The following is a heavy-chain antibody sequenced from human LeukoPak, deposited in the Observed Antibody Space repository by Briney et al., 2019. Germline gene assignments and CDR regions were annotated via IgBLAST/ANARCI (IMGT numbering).Heavy chain of an antibody. J-gene: IGHJ6*02. CDR1: GYTFTSYG. Sequence: ASVKVSCKASGYTFTSYGISWVRQAPGQGLEWMGWISAYNGNTNYAQKLQGRVTMTTDTSTSTAYMELRSLRSDDTAVYYCARDRLYYDIMTGPDDDYYGMDVWGQGTTVTVSS. V-gene: IGHV1-18*01. CDR2: ISAYNGNT. D-gene: IGHD3-9*01. CDR3: ARDRLYYDIMTGPDDDYYGMDV.